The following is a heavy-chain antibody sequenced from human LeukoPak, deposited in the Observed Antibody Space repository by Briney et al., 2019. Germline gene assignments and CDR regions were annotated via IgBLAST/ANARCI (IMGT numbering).Heavy chain of an antibody. D-gene: IGHD1-26*01. CDR2: IRSKANSYAT. CDR3: TRRAPAGAQDY. V-gene: IGHV3-73*01. Sequence: PGGSLRLSCAASGFTFSGSAMHWVRQASGKGLEWVGRIRSKANSYATAYAASVKGRFTISRDDSKNTAYLQMNSLKTEDTAVYYCTRRAPAGAQDYWGQGTLVTVSS. J-gene: IGHJ4*02. CDR1: GFTFSGSA.